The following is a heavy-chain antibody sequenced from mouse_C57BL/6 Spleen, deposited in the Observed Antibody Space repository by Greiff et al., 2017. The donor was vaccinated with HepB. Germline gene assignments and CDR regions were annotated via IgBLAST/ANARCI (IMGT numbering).Heavy chain of an antibody. CDR2: ISSGSSTI. CDR1: GFTFSDYG. J-gene: IGHJ4*01. CDR3: ATDGYYGAMDY. Sequence: EVHLVESGGGLVKPGGSLKLSCAASGFTFSDYGMHWVRQAPEKGLEWVAYISSGSSTIYYADTVKGRFTISRDNAKNTLFLQVTSLRSEDTAMYYCATDGYYGAMDYWGQGTSVTVSS. D-gene: IGHD2-3*01. V-gene: IGHV5-17*01.